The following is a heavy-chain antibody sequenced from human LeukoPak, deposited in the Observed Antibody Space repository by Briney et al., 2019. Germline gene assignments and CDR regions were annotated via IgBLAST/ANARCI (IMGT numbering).Heavy chain of an antibody. J-gene: IGHJ4*02. CDR2: IYYSGST. D-gene: IGHD3-3*01. Sequence: PSETLSLTCTVSGGSISSSSYYWGWIRQPPGKGLEWIGSIYYSGSTYYNPSLKSRVTISVDTSKNQLSLKLSSVTAADTAVYYCARHPPPYDFWSGYDFDYWGQGTLVTVSS. CDR3: ARHPPPYDFWSGYDFDY. CDR1: GGSISSSSYY. V-gene: IGHV4-39*01.